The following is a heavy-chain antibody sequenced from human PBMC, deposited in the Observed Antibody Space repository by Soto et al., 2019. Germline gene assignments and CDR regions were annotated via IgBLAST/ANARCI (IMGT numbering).Heavy chain of an antibody. CDR1: GGTFSSYA. Sequence: ASVKVSCKAAGGTFSSYAISWVRQAPGQGLEWMGGIIPIFGTANYAQKFQGRVTITADESTGTAYMELSSLRSEDTAVYYCASLPVVVTAIDPLRGPNWGQGTLVTVSS. CDR2: IIPIFGTA. V-gene: IGHV1-69*13. D-gene: IGHD2-21*02. CDR3: ASLPVVVTAIDPLRGPN. J-gene: IGHJ4*02.